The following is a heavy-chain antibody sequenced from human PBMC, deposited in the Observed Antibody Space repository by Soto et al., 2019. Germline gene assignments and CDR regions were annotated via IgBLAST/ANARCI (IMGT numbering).Heavy chain of an antibody. CDR1: GFTFSSYS. Sequence: GGSLRLSCAASGFTFSSYSMNWVRQAPGKGLEWVSSISSSSSYIYYADSVKGRFTISRDNAKNSLYLQMNSLRAEDTAVYYCARSGIAAAGSRFAFDIWGQGXMVTV. D-gene: IGHD6-13*01. CDR3: ARSGIAAAGSRFAFDI. V-gene: IGHV3-21*01. CDR2: ISSSSSYI. J-gene: IGHJ3*02.